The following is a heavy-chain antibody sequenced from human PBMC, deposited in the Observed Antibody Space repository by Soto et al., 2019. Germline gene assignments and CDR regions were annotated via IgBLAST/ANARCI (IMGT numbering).Heavy chain of an antibody. CDR2: IGPESGAT. Sequence: ASVKVSCKASGYTFTGHYIHWVRQAPEQGPEWMGEIGPESGATRYAQKFQGRVTMTRDMSITTVYMESNNLSPDDTAVYYCGRGRSGQIVVFYWGQGTPVTVS. J-gene: IGHJ4*02. CDR1: GYTFTGHY. CDR3: GRGRSGQIVVFY. V-gene: IGHV1-2*02. D-gene: IGHD1-26*01.